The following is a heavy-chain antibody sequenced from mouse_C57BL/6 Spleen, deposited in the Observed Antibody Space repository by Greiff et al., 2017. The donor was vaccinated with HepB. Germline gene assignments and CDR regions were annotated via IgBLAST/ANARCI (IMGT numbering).Heavy chain of an antibody. J-gene: IGHJ3*01. D-gene: IGHD2-4*01. CDR1: GYTFTSYW. CDR2: INPSNGGT. Sequence: VKLQQPGTELVKPGASVKLSCKASGYTFTSYWMHWVKQRPGQGLEWIGNINPSNGGTNYNEKFKSKATLTVDKSSSTAYMQLSSLTSEDSAVYYCARTGIYYDYDVFAYWGQGTLVTVSA. V-gene: IGHV1-53*01. CDR3: ARTGIYYDYDVFAY.